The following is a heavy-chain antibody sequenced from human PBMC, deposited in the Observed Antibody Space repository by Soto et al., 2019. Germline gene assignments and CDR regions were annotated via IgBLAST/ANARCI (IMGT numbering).Heavy chain of an antibody. Sequence: PSETLSLTCAVSGGSISSGGYSWSWIRQPPGKGLEWIGYIYHSGSTYYNPSLKSRVTISVDRSKNQFSLKLSSVAAADTAVYYCARGGLLLNWFDPWGQGTLVTVSS. J-gene: IGHJ5*02. CDR1: GGSISSGGYS. CDR2: IYHSGST. CDR3: ARGGLLLNWFDP. V-gene: IGHV4-30-2*01.